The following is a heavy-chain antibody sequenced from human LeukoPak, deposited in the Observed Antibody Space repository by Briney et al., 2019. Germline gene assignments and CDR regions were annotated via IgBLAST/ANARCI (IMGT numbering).Heavy chain of an antibody. CDR3: ARGPRGGAYYFDY. CDR1: GFTFSSYS. Sequence: GGSLRLSCAASGFTFSSYSMNWVRQAPGKGLEWVSSISSSSSYIYYADSVKGRFTISRDNSKNTLYLQMNSLRAEDTAVYYCARGPRGGAYYFDYWGQGTLVTVSS. CDR2: ISSSSSYI. V-gene: IGHV3-21*04. J-gene: IGHJ4*02. D-gene: IGHD1-26*01.